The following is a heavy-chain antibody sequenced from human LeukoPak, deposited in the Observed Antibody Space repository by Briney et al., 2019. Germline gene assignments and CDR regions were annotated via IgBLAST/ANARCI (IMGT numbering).Heavy chain of an antibody. V-gene: IGHV4-59*01. Sequence: PETLSLTCTVSGGSISSYYWSWIRQPPGKGLEWIGYIYYSGSTNYNPSLKSRVTISVDTSKNQFSLKLSSVTAADTAVYYCARDRPVGNAFDIWGQGTMVTVSS. CDR2: IYYSGST. CDR3: ARDRPVGNAFDI. CDR1: GGSISSYY. J-gene: IGHJ3*02.